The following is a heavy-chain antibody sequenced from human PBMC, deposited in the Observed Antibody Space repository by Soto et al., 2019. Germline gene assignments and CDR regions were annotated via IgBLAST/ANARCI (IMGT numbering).Heavy chain of an antibody. CDR3: ARDQIYGGNPNWYFDL. V-gene: IGHV1-3*01. J-gene: IGHJ2*01. D-gene: IGHD4-17*01. CDR1: GYTFTNYF. Sequence: QVQVVQSGAEVKKPGASVKVSCKASGYTFTNYFMHWVRQAPGQGLEWMGWINAGNGDTKYSQKFQGRVTITRDTSPSTAYMELSSLRSEDTAVYYCARDQIYGGNPNWYFDLWGRGALVTVTS. CDR2: INAGNGDT.